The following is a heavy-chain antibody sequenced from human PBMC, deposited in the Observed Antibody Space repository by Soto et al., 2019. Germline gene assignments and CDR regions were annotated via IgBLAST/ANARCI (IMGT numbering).Heavy chain of an antibody. V-gene: IGHV2-5*02. CDR3: VYSPGYSYASY. CDR2: IYWDNDK. J-gene: IGHJ4*02. D-gene: IGHD5-18*01. CDR1: GFSLSTSGVG. Sequence: QITLKESGPTLVKPTQTLTLTRTFSGFSLSTSGVGVGWIRQPPGKALEWLALIYWDNDKRYSPSLKSRLTITKDTSKNQVVLTMTNMDPVDTATYYCVYSPGYSYASYWGQGALVTVSS.